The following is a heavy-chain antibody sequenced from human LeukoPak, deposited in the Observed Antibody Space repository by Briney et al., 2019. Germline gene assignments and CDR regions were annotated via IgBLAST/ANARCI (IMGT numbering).Heavy chain of an antibody. CDR2: VSGGGGTT. V-gene: IGHV3-23*01. CDR3: ANGDAGRPSEVLDY. J-gene: IGHJ4*02. CDR1: GFTFSSHA. D-gene: IGHD6-6*01. Sequence: GGSLRLSCAASGFTFSSHAVGWVRQPPGKGLEWVSSVSGGGGTTYYADSVKGRFTISRDNSKSTLYLQMNSLRAEDTAVYYCANGDAGRPSEVLDYWGRGTLVTVSS.